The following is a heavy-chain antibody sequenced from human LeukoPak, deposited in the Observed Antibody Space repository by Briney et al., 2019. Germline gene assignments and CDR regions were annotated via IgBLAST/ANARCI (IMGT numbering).Heavy chain of an antibody. J-gene: IGHJ2*01. Sequence: GGSLRLSCAASGFTFSDYAMHWVRQAPGKELEYVSAISSNGGSIHYANSVKGRFTISRDNSKNTRYLQMDSLRAEDMAVYYCARDTCGCGSGWHLYWYFDLWGRGTLVTVSS. CDR3: ARDTCGCGSGWHLYWYFDL. CDR1: GFTFSDYA. CDR2: ISSNGGSI. V-gene: IGHV3-64*01. D-gene: IGHD6-19*01.